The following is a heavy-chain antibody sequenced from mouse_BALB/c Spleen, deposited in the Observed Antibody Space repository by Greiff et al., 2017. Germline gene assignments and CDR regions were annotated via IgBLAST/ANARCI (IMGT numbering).Heavy chain of an antibody. D-gene: IGHD2-4*01. Sequence: QVQLQQSGPGLVQPSQSLSITCTVSGFSLTSYGVHWVRQSPGKGLEWLGVIWSGGSTDYNAAFISRLSISKDNSKSQVFFKMNSLQADDTAIYYCARKGAIYYDYDGAMDYWGQGTSVTVSS. CDR2: IWSGGST. CDR1: GFSLTSYG. CDR3: ARKGAIYYDYDGAMDY. V-gene: IGHV2-4-1*01. J-gene: IGHJ4*01.